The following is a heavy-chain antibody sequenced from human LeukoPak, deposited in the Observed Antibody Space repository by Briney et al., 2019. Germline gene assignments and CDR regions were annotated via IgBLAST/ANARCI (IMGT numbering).Heavy chain of an antibody. Sequence: GASVKVSCTASGYTFTIYYMHWVRQAPGQGVERMGIINPSGGSTSYAQKFQGRVTMTRDMSTSTVYMELSSLRAEDTAVYYCARDSKGDYGDHGEDYWGQGTLVTVSS. D-gene: IGHD4-17*01. CDR3: ARDSKGDYGDHGEDY. CDR1: GYTFTIYY. V-gene: IGHV1-46*01. J-gene: IGHJ4*02. CDR2: INPSGGST.